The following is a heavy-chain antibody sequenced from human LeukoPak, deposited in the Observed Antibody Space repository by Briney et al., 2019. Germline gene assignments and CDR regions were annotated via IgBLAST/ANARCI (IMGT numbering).Heavy chain of an antibody. V-gene: IGHV3-15*01. D-gene: IGHD4-17*01. J-gene: IGHJ4*02. CDR2: IKSKTDGWTT. CDR1: GFTFSNAW. CDR3: TNDYGLYYFDY. Sequence: PGGSLRLSCAASGFTFSNAWMSWVRQAPGKGLEWVGRIKSKTDGWTTDYAAPVKGRFTISRDDSKNTLYLQMNSLKTEDTAVYYCTNDYGLYYFDYWGQGTLVTVSS.